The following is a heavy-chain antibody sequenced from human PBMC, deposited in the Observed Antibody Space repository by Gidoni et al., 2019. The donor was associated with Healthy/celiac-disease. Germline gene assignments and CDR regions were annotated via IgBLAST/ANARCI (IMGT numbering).Heavy chain of an antibody. CDR2: IYYSGST. CDR3: ARHDDWYVGY. J-gene: IGHJ4*02. D-gene: IGHD3-9*01. CDR1: GCSISSSSYY. V-gene: IGHV4-39*01. Sequence: QLQLQESAPGLVKPSETLSLTCTVSGCSISSSSYYWGWIRQPPGKGLEWIGSIYYSGSTYYNPSLKSRVTISVDTSKNQFSLKLSSVTAADTAVYYCARHDDWYVGYWGQGTLVTVSS.